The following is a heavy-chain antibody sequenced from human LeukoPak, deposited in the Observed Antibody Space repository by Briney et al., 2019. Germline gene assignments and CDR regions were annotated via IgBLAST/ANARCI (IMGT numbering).Heavy chain of an antibody. D-gene: IGHD3-22*01. CDR1: GGSFSDYY. Sequence: SETLSLTCAVYGGSFSDYYWTWIRQPPGKGLEWIGEINHRGSTHYNPSLKSRVTISVDTSKKQFSLKLSSVTAADTAVYYCARGGGVTYYDSTGYLWYFDYWGQGTLVTVSS. V-gene: IGHV4-34*01. CDR3: ARGGGVTYYDSTGYLWYFDY. CDR2: INHRGST. J-gene: IGHJ4*02.